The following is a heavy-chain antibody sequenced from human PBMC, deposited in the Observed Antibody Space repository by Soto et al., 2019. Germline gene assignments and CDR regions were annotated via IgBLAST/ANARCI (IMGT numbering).Heavy chain of an antibody. CDR3: ARGVAAAYYYYALDV. D-gene: IGHD6-13*01. CDR2: ISSTSSYM. V-gene: IGHV3-21*01. J-gene: IGHJ6*02. Sequence: QVVESGGGLVKPGGSLRLSCSASGFPFISYSMSWVRQAPGRGLQWVSSISSTSSYMSYADSVRGRFTISIDNGKNSLFLQMNSLRAEDTAIYYCARGVAAAYYYYALDVWGQGTTVTVSS. CDR1: GFPFISYS.